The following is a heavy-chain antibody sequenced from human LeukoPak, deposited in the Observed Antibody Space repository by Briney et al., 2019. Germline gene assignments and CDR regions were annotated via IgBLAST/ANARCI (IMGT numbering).Heavy chain of an antibody. Sequence: PGGSLRLSCAASGFTFSSSAMNWVRQAPGKGLEWVSSISSSSSYIYYADSVKGRFTISRDNAKNSLYLQMNSLRAEDTAVYYCARAGGYNLLYYFDYWGQGTLVTVSS. V-gene: IGHV3-21*01. J-gene: IGHJ4*02. CDR3: ARAGGYNLLYYFDY. CDR2: ISSSSSYI. CDR1: GFTFSSSA. D-gene: IGHD5-24*01.